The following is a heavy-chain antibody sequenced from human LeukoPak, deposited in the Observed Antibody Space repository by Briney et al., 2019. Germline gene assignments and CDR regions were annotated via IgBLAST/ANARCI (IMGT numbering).Heavy chain of an antibody. V-gene: IGHV4-61*02. CDR1: GGSISSGSYY. CDR2: IYTSGRT. J-gene: IGHJ4*02. D-gene: IGHD2-15*01. CDR3: ARVDLRYCSGGSCPFDY. Sequence: KPSQTLSLTCTVSGGSISSGSYYWSWIRQPAGKGLEWHGRIYTSGRTNYNPSLKSRVTISVDTSKNQFSLKLSSVSAADTAVYYCARVDLRYCSGGSCPFDYWGQGTLVTVSS.